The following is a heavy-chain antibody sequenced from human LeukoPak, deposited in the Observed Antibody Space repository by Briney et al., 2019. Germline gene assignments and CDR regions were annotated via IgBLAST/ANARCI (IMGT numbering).Heavy chain of an antibody. V-gene: IGHV3-66*01. CDR3: ARPYYYDSGTFYSGF. Sequence: PGGSLRLSCAASGFIVSNNHISWVRQAPGKGLEWVSVLYSSGNAYYANSVRGRSSISRDNSKNTVFLQMNSLRVEDTAVYYCARPYYYDSGTFYSGFWGQGTLVTVSS. J-gene: IGHJ4*02. D-gene: IGHD3-22*01. CDR1: GFIVSNNH. CDR2: LYSSGNA.